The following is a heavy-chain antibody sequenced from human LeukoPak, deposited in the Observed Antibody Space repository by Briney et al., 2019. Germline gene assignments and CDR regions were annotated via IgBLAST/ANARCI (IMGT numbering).Heavy chain of an antibody. CDR2: IYPDDSDT. Sequence: HGESLKISCKGSGYNFPNHWIGWVRQMPGKGLEWMGIIYPDDSDTKYSPSFQGQVTISADKSISTAYLQWSSLKASDTAVYYCARHFTGQGYSYGVYGYWGQGTLVTVSS. V-gene: IGHV5-51*01. CDR1: GYNFPNHW. J-gene: IGHJ4*02. D-gene: IGHD5-18*01. CDR3: ARHFTGQGYSYGVYGY.